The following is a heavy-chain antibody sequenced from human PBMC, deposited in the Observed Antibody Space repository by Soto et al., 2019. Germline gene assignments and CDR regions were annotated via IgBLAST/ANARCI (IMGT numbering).Heavy chain of an antibody. Sequence: ASVKVSCKASGYPFRTYALHCVCQAPGQGLEWMGWVNGGNGHTRYSQKFKDRVTISRDTPASTAYMELSGRRSEDTAVYYCARGKWMVGNYYYYGMDVWGQGTTVTVSS. CDR2: VNGGNGHT. J-gene: IGHJ6*02. CDR1: GYPFRTYA. CDR3: ARGKWMVGNYYYYGMDV. D-gene: IGHD6-19*01. V-gene: IGHV1-3*01.